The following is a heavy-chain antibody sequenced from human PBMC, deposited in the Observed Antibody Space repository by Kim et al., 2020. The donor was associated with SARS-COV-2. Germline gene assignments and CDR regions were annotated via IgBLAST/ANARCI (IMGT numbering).Heavy chain of an antibody. CDR2: GSSR. CDR3: TKSDWFDP. Sequence: GSSRSYADSVKGRFTISRDNAKNTLYLQMNSLRAEDTAVYYCTKSDWFDPWGQGTLVTVSS. J-gene: IGHJ5*02. V-gene: IGHV3-74*01.